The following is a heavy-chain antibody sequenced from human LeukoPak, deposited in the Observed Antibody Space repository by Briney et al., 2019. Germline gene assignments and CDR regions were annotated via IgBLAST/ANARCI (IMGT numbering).Heavy chain of an antibody. D-gene: IGHD2-2*01. J-gene: IGHJ3*02. CDR3: ARERRYCSSASCSGAFDI. CDR2: IYYSGST. V-gene: IGHV4-59*01. CDR1: GGSISSYY. Sequence: PSETLSLTCTVSGGSISSYYWSWIRQPPGKGLEWIGYIYYSGSTNYNPSLKSRVTISVDTSKNQFSLKLSSVTAADTAVYYCARERRYCSSASCSGAFDIWGQGTMVTVSS.